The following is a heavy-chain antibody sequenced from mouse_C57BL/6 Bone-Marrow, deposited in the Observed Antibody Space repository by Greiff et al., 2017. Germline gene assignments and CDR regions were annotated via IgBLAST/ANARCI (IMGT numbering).Heavy chain of an antibody. Sequence: EVQLQQSGAELVRPGASVKLSCTASGFNIKDDYMHWVKQRPEQGLEWIGWIDPENGDTEYASKFQGKATITADTSSNTAYLQLSSLTSEDTAVYYCTTHSKPYFDYWGQGTTLTVSS. V-gene: IGHV14-4*01. J-gene: IGHJ2*01. CDR3: TTHSKPYFDY. CDR2: IDPENGDT. CDR1: GFNIKDDY. D-gene: IGHD2-5*01.